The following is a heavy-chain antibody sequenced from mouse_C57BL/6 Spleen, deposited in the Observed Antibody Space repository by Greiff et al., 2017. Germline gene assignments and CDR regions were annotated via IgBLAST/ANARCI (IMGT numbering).Heavy chain of an antibody. V-gene: IGHV5-9-1*02. D-gene: IGHD2-2*01. CDR1: GFTFSSYA. CDR2: ISSGGDYI. Sequence: EVQRVESGEGLVKPGGSLKLSCAASGFTFSSYAMSWVRQTPEKRLEWVAYISSGGDYIYYADTVKGRFTISRDNARNTLYLQMSSLKSEDTAMYYCTRVGYYGYGFAYWGQGTLVTVSA. J-gene: IGHJ3*01. CDR3: TRVGYYGYGFAY.